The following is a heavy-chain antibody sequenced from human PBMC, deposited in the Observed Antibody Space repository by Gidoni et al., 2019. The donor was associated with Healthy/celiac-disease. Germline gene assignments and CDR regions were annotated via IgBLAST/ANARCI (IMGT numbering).Heavy chain of an antibody. Sequence: QLQLQESGPGLVKPSATLSLTCTVSGGSISSSSYYWGWSRQPPGKGLEWIGSIYYSGSTYYNPSLKSRVTISVDTSKNQFSLKLSSVTAADTAVYYCARYMDGYNRGGNAFDIWGQGTMVTVSS. CDR3: ARYMDGYNRGGNAFDI. CDR2: IYYSGST. V-gene: IGHV4-39*01. D-gene: IGHD5-12*01. CDR1: GGSISSSSYY. J-gene: IGHJ3*02.